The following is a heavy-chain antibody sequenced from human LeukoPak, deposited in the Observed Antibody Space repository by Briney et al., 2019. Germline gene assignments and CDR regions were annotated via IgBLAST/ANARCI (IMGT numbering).Heavy chain of an antibody. V-gene: IGHV3-21*01. CDR3: ARDLTYYYDSSGYYPDY. CDR2: ISSSSSYI. J-gene: IGHJ4*02. D-gene: IGHD3-22*01. Sequence: GGSLRLSCAASGFTFSSYSMNWVRQAPGKGLEWVSSISSSSSYIYYADSVKGRFTISRDNAKNSLYLQMSSLRAEDTAVYYCARDLTYYYDSSGYYPDYWGQGTLVTVSS. CDR1: GFTFSSYS.